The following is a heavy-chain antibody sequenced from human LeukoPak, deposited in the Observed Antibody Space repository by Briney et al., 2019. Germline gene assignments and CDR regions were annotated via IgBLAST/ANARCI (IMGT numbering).Heavy chain of an antibody. CDR2: ISSSGSTI. V-gene: IGHV3-48*03. D-gene: IGHD5-24*01. J-gene: IGHJ4*02. Sequence: GGSLRLSCAASGFTFSSYEMNWVRQAPGKGLEWVSYISSSGSTICYADSVKGRFTISRDNAKNSLYLQMNSLRDDDTAVYFCTRDKGWQQFDYWGQGTLVTVSS. CDR3: TRDKGWQQFDY. CDR1: GFTFSSYE.